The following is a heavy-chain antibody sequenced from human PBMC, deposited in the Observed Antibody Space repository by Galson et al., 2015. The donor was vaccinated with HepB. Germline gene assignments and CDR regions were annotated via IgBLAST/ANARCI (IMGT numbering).Heavy chain of an antibody. D-gene: IGHD2-15*01. V-gene: IGHV3-30*18. CDR2: ISYDGSNK. CDR1: GFTFSSYG. Sequence: SLRLSCAASGFTFSSYGMHWVRQAPGKGLEWVAVISYDGSNKYYADSVKGRFTISRDNSKNTLYLQMNSLRAEDTAVYYCAKVDIITAFDNWGQGTMVTVSS. J-gene: IGHJ3*02. CDR3: AKVDIITAFDN.